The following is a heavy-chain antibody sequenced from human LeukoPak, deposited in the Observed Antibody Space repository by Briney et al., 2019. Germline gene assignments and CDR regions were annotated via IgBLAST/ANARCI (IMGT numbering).Heavy chain of an antibody. V-gene: IGHV3-43*01. D-gene: IGHD1-26*01. J-gene: IGHJ3*02. CDR1: GFTFEDFT. CDR3: ARDMGYSGSHAFDI. CDR2: ITWDGQNI. Sequence: PGGSLRLSCAASGFTFEDFTMHWVRQAPGKALEWVSLITWDGQNIEYQDSVKGRFTISRDNSKNTLYLQMNSLRAEDTAVYYCARDMGYSGSHAFDIWGQGTMVTVSS.